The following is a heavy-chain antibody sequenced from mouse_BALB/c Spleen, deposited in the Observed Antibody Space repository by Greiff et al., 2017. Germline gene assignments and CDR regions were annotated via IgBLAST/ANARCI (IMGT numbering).Heavy chain of an antibody. J-gene: IGHJ3*01. CDR1: GYTFTDYA. V-gene: IGHV1S137*01. CDR2: ISTYYGDA. Sequence: QVQLQQSGAELVRPGVSVKISCKGSGYTFTDYAMHWVKQSHAKSLEWIGVISTYYGDASYNQKFKGKATMTVDKSSSTAYMELARLTSEDSAIYYCERSDSFADWGQGTLVTVSA. CDR3: ERSDSFAD.